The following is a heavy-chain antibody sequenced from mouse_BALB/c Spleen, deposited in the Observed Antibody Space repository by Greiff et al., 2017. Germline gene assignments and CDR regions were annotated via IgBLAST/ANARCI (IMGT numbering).Heavy chain of an antibody. CDR2: IWSGGST. D-gene: IGHD1-1*01. Sequence: VQLQQSGPGLVQPSQSLSITCTVSGFSFTSYGVHWVRQSPGKGLEWLGVIWSGGSTDYNAAFISRLSISKDNSKSQVFFKMNSLQANDTAIYYCARKGGSSYHYYAMDYWGQGTSVTVSS. J-gene: IGHJ4*01. V-gene: IGHV2-2*02. CDR1: GFSFTSYG. CDR3: ARKGGSSYHYYAMDY.